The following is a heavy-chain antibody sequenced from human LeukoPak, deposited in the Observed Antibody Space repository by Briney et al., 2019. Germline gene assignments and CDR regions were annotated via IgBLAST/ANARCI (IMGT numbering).Heavy chain of an antibody. CDR1: GYTFTSYG. D-gene: IGHD5-12*01. CDR2: ISAYNGNT. V-gene: IGHV1-18*01. CDR3: AREGVYSGYKYYYYGMDV. J-gene: IGHJ6*02. Sequence: ASVKVSCKASGYTFTSYGISWVRQAPGQGLEWMGRISAYNGNTNYAQKHQGRVTMTTDTSTSTAYMELRSLRSDDTAVYYCAREGVYSGYKYYYYGMDVWGQGTTVTVSS.